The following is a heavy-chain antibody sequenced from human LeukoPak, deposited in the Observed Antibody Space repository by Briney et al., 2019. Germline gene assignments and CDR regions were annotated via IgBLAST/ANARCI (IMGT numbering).Heavy chain of an antibody. CDR3: VRASYYYDTSGSPRGWFDP. V-gene: IGHV3-9*01. J-gene: IGHJ5*02. Sequence: GGSLRLSCAASGFTFDDYAMHWVRQAPGKGLEWVSGISWNSGSIGYADSVKGRFTISRDNAKNSLYLQMNSLRAEDTAVYYCVRASYYYDTSGSPRGWFDPWGQGTLVTVSS. D-gene: IGHD3-22*01. CDR2: ISWNSGSI. CDR1: GFTFDDYA.